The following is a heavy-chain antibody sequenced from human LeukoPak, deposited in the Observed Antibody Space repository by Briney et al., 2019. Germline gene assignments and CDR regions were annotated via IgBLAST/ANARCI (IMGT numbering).Heavy chain of an antibody. CDR3: ARHETYYYDSSCYDAFDI. CDR2: IYTSEST. CDR1: GGSISSYY. Sequence: SETLSLTCTVSGGSISSYYWSWIRQPPGKGLEWIGYIYTSESTNYNRSLKSRVTISVNTDKNQFTLKLSYVTAADKSVYYCARHETYYYDSSCYDAFDIWGQGTMVTVSS. J-gene: IGHJ3*02. D-gene: IGHD3-22*01. V-gene: IGHV4-4*09.